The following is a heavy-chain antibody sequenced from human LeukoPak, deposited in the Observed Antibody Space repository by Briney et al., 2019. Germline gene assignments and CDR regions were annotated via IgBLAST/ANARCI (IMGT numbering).Heavy chain of an antibody. D-gene: IGHD4-11*01. CDR1: GFIFSHYG. CDR2: IWSDGTNR. J-gene: IGHJ4*02. V-gene: IGHV3-33*02. CDR3: ARDAQRGFDYSNSLQY. Sequence: GTSLRLSCAASGFIFSHYGMHWVRQAPGKGLEWVAVIWSDGTNRYYADSAKGRFSINRDDSQKRVFLQMDSLRAEDTAVYYCARDAQRGFDYSNSLQYWGQGALVTVSS.